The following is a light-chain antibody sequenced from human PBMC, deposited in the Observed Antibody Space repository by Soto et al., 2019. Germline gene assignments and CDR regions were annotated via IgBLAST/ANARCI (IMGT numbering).Light chain of an antibody. CDR3: CLYAGSSTFEV. V-gene: IGLV2-23*03. CDR1: SSDVGSYNL. J-gene: IGLJ2*01. Sequence: QSALTQPASVSGSPGQSITISCTGTSSDVGSYNLVSWYQQHPGKAPKLMIYEGSKRPSGVSNRFSGSKSGNTASLTISGLQSEDEADYYCCLYAGSSTFEVFGGGTKLTVL. CDR2: EGS.